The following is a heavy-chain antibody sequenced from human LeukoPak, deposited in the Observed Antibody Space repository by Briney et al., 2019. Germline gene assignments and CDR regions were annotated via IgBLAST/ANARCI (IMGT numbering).Heavy chain of an antibody. V-gene: IGHV3-48*03. D-gene: IGHD2-2*01. CDR1: GFTFSSYA. J-gene: IGHJ4*02. Sequence: GGSLRLSCAASGFTFSSYAMHSVRQGPGKRPEWVSYISTSGIRLYADSVKGRFTISRDNVKNSLILQMNSLSAEDTAIYYCARVTQLQRGGDYWGQGTLVTVSS. CDR2: ISTSGIRL. CDR3: ARVTQLQRGGDY.